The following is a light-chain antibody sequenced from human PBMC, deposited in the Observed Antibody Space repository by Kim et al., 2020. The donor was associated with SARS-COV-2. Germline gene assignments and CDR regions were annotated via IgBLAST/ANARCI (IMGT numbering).Light chain of an antibody. CDR1: QNIRYE. CDR3: QQRNRWPRT. CDR2: DAS. J-gene: IGKJ1*01. Sequence: FCPRQIATLSCRASQNIRYELAWYQHKPGQAPRLRISDASNRATGIPARFSGSGSGTDFTLTVSSLEPEDSAVDFCQQRNRWPRTFGQGTKVDIK. V-gene: IGKV3-11*01.